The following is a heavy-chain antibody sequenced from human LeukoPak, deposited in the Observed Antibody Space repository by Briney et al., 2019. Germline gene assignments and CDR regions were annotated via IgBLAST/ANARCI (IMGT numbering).Heavy chain of an antibody. CDR3: ATEIVVVVAASLGFDY. D-gene: IGHD2-15*01. V-gene: IGHV3-21*01. J-gene: IGHJ4*02. CDR1: GFTFSSYS. CDR2: ISSSSSYI. Sequence: GGSLRLSCAASGFTFSSYSMNWVRQAPGKGLEWVSSISSSSSYIYYADSVKGRFTISRDNAKNSLYLQMNSLRAEDTAVYYCATEIVVVVAASLGFDYWGQGTLVTVSA.